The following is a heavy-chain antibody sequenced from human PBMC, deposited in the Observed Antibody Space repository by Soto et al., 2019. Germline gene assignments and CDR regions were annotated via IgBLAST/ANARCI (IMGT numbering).Heavy chain of an antibody. Sequence: ASVKVSCQAPGGTFSSYSISWGRQAPGQRLEWMGRIIPILGIANYAQKFQGRVTITADKSTSTAYMELSSLRSEDTAVYYCARNSGYDAASYYYYYGMDVWGQGTTVTVSS. V-gene: IGHV1-69*02. J-gene: IGHJ6*02. D-gene: IGHD5-12*01. CDR3: ARNSGYDAASYYYYYGMDV. CDR1: GGTFSSYS. CDR2: IIPILGIA.